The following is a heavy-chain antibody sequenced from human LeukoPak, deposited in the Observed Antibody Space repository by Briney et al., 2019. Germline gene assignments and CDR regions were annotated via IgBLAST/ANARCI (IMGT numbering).Heavy chain of an antibody. Sequence: GGSLRLSCAASGFTFSSYAMSWVRQAPGKGLEWVSAISGSGGSTYYADSVKGRFTISRDNSKSTLYLQMNSLRAEDTAVYYCAICLSYSSFYYYMDVWGKGTTVTVSS. V-gene: IGHV3-23*01. CDR3: AICLSYSSFYYYMDV. J-gene: IGHJ6*03. CDR1: GFTFSSYA. D-gene: IGHD3-16*02. CDR2: ISGSGGST.